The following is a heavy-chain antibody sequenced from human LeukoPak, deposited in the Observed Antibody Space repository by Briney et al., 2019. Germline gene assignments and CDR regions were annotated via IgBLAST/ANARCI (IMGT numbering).Heavy chain of an antibody. D-gene: IGHD1-1*01. CDR3: AHWSYGMDV. CDR1: GGSISSYY. CDR2: IYTSGST. J-gene: IGHJ6*02. Sequence: SEPLSLTCTVSGGSISSYYWSWIRQPAGKGLEWIWRIYTSGSTNYNPSLESRVTMSVDPSKNQSSLKLSSVTAADTAVYYCAHWSYGMDVWGQGTTVTVSS. V-gene: IGHV4-4*07.